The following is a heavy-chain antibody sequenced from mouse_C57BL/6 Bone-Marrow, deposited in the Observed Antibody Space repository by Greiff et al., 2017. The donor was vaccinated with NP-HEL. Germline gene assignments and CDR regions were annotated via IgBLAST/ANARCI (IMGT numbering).Heavy chain of an antibody. D-gene: IGHD6-2*01. CDR2: INPYNGGT. Sequence: VQLQQSGPVLVKPGASVKMSCKASGYTFTDYYMNWVKQSHGKSLEWIGVINPYNGGTSYNQKFKGKATLTVDKSSSTAYMELNSLTSEYSAVYYCARKGESPFAYWGQGTLVTVSA. CDR1: GYTFTDYY. CDR3: ARKGESPFAY. V-gene: IGHV1-19*01. J-gene: IGHJ3*01.